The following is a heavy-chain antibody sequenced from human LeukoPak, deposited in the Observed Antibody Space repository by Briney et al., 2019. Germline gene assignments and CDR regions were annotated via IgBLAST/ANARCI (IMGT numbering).Heavy chain of an antibody. CDR3: ASSSGWHPSDY. V-gene: IGHV4-39*07. Sequence: SETLSLTCTVSGGSISSSSHYWGWIRQPPGKGLEWIGSIYYSGSTYYNPSLKSRVTISVDTSKNQFSLKLSSVTAADTAVYYCASSSGWHPSDYWGQGTLVTVSS. D-gene: IGHD6-25*01. CDR2: IYYSGST. CDR1: GGSISSSSHY. J-gene: IGHJ4*02.